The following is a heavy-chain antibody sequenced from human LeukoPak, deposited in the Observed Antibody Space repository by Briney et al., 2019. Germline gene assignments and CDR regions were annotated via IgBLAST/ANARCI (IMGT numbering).Heavy chain of an antibody. CDR2: ISSNGGST. D-gene: IGHD3-22*01. V-gene: IGHV3-64D*09. CDR3: VKATPGDSSGYYYPFRS. CDR1: GFTFSSYA. J-gene: IGHJ5*02. Sequence: GGSLRLSCAVSGFTFSSYAMHWVRQAPGKGVEYVSAISSNGGSTYYADSVKGRFTISRDNSKNTVYLKMSSVRAEDPAVHYCVKATPGDSSGYYYPFRSWGQGTLVTVSS.